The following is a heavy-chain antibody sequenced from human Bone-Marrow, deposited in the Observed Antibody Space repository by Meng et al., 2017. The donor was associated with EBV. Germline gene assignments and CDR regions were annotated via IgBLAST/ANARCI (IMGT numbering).Heavy chain of an antibody. D-gene: IGHD3-3*01. Sequence: HVAGPGLVNPSGTLSLTCAVSGGSISSSNWWTWVRQPPGKGLEWIGEIYHSGSTNYNPSLKSRVTISVDKSKNQFSLKLSSVTAADTAVYYCATRMTIFGVAPFGYWGQGTLVTVSS. J-gene: IGHJ4*02. V-gene: IGHV4-4*02. CDR2: IYHSGST. CDR1: GGSISSSNW. CDR3: ATRMTIFGVAPFGY.